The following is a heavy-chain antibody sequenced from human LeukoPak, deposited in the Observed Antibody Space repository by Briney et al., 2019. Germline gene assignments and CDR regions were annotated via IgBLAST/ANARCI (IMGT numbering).Heavy chain of an antibody. D-gene: IGHD5-12*01. CDR2: INHSGST. J-gene: IGHJ4*02. Sequence: TSETLSLTCAVYGGSFSGYYWSWIRQPPGKGLEWIGEINHSGSTNYNPSLKSRVTISVDTSKNQFSLKLSSVTAADTAVYYCARGAIVATISHYFDYWGQGTLVTVSS. CDR3: ARGAIVATISHYFDY. V-gene: IGHV4-34*01. CDR1: GGSFSGYY.